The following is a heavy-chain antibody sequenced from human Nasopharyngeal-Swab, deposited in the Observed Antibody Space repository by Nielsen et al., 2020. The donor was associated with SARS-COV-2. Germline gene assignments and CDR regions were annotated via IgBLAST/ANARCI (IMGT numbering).Heavy chain of an antibody. CDR1: GFTFNNYN. D-gene: IGHD3-3*01. Sequence: GGSLRLSCAASGFTFNNYNFNWVRQAPGKGLEWVSSISSSSSYIYYADSVKGRFTTSRDNAKNSLYLQMNSLRAEDTAVYYCARDGLDYDFWSAYFMDVWGQGTTVTVSS. CDR3: ARDGLDYDFWSAYFMDV. CDR2: ISSSSSYI. J-gene: IGHJ6*02. V-gene: IGHV3-21*01.